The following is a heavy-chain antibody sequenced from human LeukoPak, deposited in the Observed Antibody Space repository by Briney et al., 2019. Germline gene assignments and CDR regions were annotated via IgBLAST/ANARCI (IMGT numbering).Heavy chain of an antibody. V-gene: IGHV3-7*01. CDR2: IKQDGSEK. CDR1: GFTFSSYW. D-gene: IGHD2-15*01. Sequence: GSLRLSCAASGFTFSSYWMSWVRQAPGKGLEWVANIKQDGSEKYYVDSVKGRFTISRDNAKNSLYLQMNSLRVEDTAVYSCARVLRYCSGGNCYSGGLGYMDVWGKGTTVTISS. CDR3: ARVLRYCSGGNCYSGGLGYMDV. J-gene: IGHJ6*03.